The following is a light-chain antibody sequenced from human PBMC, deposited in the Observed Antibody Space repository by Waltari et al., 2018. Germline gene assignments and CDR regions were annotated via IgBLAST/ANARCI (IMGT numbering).Light chain of an antibody. Sequence: SYVLTQPPSLSVALGKTARIPCGGNNIGTKTVHWYQHKPGQAPVLLIYSDTDRPSGIPERFTGSKSGTTATLTINTVEAGDEADYYCQVWDGSTDHYVFGSGTKVTV. CDR1: NIGTKT. V-gene: IGLV3-21*04. CDR3: QVWDGSTDHYV. J-gene: IGLJ1*01. CDR2: SDT.